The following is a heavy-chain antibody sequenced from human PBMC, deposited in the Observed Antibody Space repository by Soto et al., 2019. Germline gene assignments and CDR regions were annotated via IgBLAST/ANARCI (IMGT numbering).Heavy chain of an antibody. CDR1: GGSISSYY. J-gene: IGHJ6*02. Sequence: SETLCLTCTVSGGSISSYYWSWIRQPPGKGLEWIGYIYYSGSTNYNPSLKSRVTISVDTSKNQFSLKLSSVTAADTAVYYCARGFYYYGSRYYYGMDVWGQGTTVTVSS. V-gene: IGHV4-59*12. D-gene: IGHD3-10*01. CDR3: ARGFYYYGSRYYYGMDV. CDR2: IYYSGST.